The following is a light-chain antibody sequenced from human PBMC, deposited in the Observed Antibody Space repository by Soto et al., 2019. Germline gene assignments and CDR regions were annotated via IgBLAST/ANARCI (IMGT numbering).Light chain of an antibody. CDR1: QSVGRNY. CDR3: QHYASSPLT. V-gene: IGKV3-20*01. CDR2: GAS. Sequence: EIVLTQSPGTLSLSPGERATLSCRASQSVGRNYLAWYQQKPGQAPRLLIYGASSRATGIPDRFSGSGSGTDFTLTLSRLEPEDFAVYYCQHYASSPLTFGGGTKVEI. J-gene: IGKJ4*01.